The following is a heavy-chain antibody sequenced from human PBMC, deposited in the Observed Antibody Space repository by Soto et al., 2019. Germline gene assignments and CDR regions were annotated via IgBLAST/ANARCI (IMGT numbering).Heavy chain of an antibody. CDR3: ARHSGRVAAAMDNGMDV. Sequence: PSETLSLTCSVSGGSISSSSYYWGWIRQPPGKGLEWIGSIYYSGSTYYNPSLKSRVTISVDTSKNQFSLKLSSVTAADTAVYYCARHSGRVAAAMDNGMDVWGQGTTVTVSS. V-gene: IGHV4-39*01. CDR2: IYYSGST. CDR1: GGSISSSSYY. D-gene: IGHD2-15*01. J-gene: IGHJ6*02.